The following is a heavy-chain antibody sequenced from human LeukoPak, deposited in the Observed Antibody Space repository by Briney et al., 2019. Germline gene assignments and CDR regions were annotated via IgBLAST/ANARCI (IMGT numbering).Heavy chain of an antibody. J-gene: IGHJ3*02. Sequence: ASVKVSCKASGYTFTSYGISWVRQAPGQGLEWMGWISAYNGNTNYAQKLQGRVTMTTDTSTSTAYMELRSLRSEDTAVYYCASSGSYHYAFDIWGQGTMVTVSS. V-gene: IGHV1-18*01. D-gene: IGHD1-26*01. CDR3: ASSGSYHYAFDI. CDR1: GYTFTSYG. CDR2: ISAYNGNT.